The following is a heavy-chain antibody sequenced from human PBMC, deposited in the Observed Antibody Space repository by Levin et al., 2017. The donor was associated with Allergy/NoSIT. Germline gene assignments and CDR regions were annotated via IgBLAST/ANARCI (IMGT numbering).Heavy chain of an antibody. CDR1: GFTXLSXW. Sequence: SCAASGFTXLSXWLHXXXXXXXXGLVWVSRINTDGSTTNYADSVKGRFTIPRDNAKNTLYLPMNSLRAQDPAVYYWARALIVGATSGGDYWGQGTLVTVSA. V-gene: IGHV3-74*01. J-gene: IGHJ4*02. CDR3: ARALIVGATSGGDY. D-gene: IGHD1-26*01. CDR2: INTDGSTT.